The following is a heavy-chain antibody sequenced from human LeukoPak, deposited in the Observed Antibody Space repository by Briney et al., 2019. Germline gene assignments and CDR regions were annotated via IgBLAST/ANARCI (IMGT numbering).Heavy chain of an antibody. V-gene: IGHV3-48*01. Sequence: PGGSLRLSCAASGFTFSTYPMNWVRQAPGKGLEWISHTRDSGTTGYADSVKGRFTISRDNSKNTLYLQMNSLRAEDTAVYYCAKDGTSYYDSSVFDYWGQGTLVTVSS. J-gene: IGHJ4*02. D-gene: IGHD3-22*01. CDR3: AKDGTSYYDSSVFDY. CDR1: GFTFSTYP. CDR2: TRDSGTT.